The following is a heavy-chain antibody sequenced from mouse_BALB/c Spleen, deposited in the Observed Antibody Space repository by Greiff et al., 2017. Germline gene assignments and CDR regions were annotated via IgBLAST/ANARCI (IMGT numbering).Heavy chain of an antibody. CDR3: ARDYDGYYGYYAMDY. J-gene: IGHJ4*01. Sequence: EVQRVESGGGLVQPGGSLRLSCATSGFTFTDYYMSWVRQPPGKALEWLGFIRNKANGYTTEYSASVKGRFTISRDNSQSILYLQMNTLRAEDSATYYCARDYDGYYGYYAMDYWGQGTSVTVSS. CDR1: GFTFTDYY. CDR2: IRNKANGYTT. D-gene: IGHD2-3*01. V-gene: IGHV7-3*02.